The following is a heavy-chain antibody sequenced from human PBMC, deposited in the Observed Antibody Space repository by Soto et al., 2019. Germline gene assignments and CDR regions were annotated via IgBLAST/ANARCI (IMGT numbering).Heavy chain of an antibody. D-gene: IGHD2-2*02. CDR1: GYTFTGYY. V-gene: IGHV1-2*04. CDR2: INPNIGGT. J-gene: IGHJ4*02. CDR3: ARDQAHSSVVPAAILH. Sequence: GASVKVSCKASGYTFTGYYMHWVRQAPGQGLEWMGWINPNIGGTNYAQKFQGWVTMTRDTSISTAYMELSRLRSDDTAVYYCARDQAHSSVVPAAILHWGQGTLVTVSS.